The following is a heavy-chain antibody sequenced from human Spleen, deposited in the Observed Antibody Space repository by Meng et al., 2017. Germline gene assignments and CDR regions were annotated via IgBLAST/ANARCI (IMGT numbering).Heavy chain of an antibody. V-gene: IGHV3-48*03. D-gene: IGHD5-24*01. Sequence: GESLKISCAASGFSFSSYEMNWVRQAPGKGLEWVSYIRNSGSTKYYADSVKGRFTISRDNAKNSLYLQMNSLRAEDTAVYYCARDRAEMAKVDAFDIWGQGTMVTVSS. J-gene: IGHJ3*02. CDR3: ARDRAEMAKVDAFDI. CDR1: GFSFSSYE. CDR2: IRNSGSTK.